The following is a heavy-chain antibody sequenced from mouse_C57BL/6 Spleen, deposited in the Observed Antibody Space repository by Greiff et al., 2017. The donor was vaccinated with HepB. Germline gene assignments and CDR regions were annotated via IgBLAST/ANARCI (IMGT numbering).Heavy chain of an antibody. CDR2: IDPSDSYT. J-gene: IGHJ3*01. CDR1: GYTFTSYW. D-gene: IGHD2-9*01. CDR3: ARPYYGYDGFAY. Sequence: VQLQQPGAELVMPGASVKLSCKASGYTFTSYWMHWVKQRPGQGLEWIGEIDPSDSYTNYNQKFKGKSTSTVDKSSSTAYMQLSSLTSEDSAVYYCARPYYGYDGFAYWGQGTLVTVSA. V-gene: IGHV1-69*01.